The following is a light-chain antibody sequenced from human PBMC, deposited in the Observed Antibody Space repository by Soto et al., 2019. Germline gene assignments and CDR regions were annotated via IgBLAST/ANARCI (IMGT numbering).Light chain of an antibody. J-gene: IGKJ2*01. CDR1: QVMGSGY. V-gene: IGKV3-20*01. CDR2: GAS. Sequence: EIVMTQSPGTLFFSPGERATISCRASQVMGSGYLAWYHQKSGQAPRLLIYGASSRATGIPDRFSGSGSGTDFTLTISRLEPEDFGVYYCQQFGSSIPHTFGQGTKLEIK. CDR3: QQFGSSIPHT.